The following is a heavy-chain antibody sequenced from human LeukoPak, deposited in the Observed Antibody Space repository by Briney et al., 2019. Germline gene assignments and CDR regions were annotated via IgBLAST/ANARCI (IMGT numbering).Heavy chain of an antibody. CDR2: ISYDGSNK. J-gene: IGHJ4*02. D-gene: IGHD4-23*01. Sequence: GGSLRLSCAASGFTFSSYSMNWVRQAPGKGLEWVAIISYDGSNKYYADSVKGRFTISRDNSTNTLYLQMNSLRAEDTAVYYCARGRPHGNDYWGQGTLVTVSS. V-gene: IGHV3-30*03. CDR3: ARGRPHGNDY. CDR1: GFTFSSYS.